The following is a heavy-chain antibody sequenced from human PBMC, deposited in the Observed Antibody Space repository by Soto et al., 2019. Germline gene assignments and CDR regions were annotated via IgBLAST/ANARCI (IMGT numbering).Heavy chain of an antibody. CDR2: IYYSGST. J-gene: IGHJ4*02. D-gene: IGHD3-22*01. Sequence: PSETLSLTCTVSGGSISSYYWSWIRQPPGKGLEWIGYIYYSGSTNYNPSLKGRVTISVDTSKNQFALKLSSVTAADTAVYYCARLVIADYWGQGTLVTVSS. V-gene: IGHV4-59*08. CDR3: ARLVIADY. CDR1: GGSISSYY.